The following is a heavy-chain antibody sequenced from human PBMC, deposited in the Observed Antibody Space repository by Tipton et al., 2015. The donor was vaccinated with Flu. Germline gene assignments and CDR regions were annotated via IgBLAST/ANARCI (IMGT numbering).Heavy chain of an antibody. D-gene: IGHD3-10*01. CDR2: IYYSGGT. Sequence: LRLSCSVSGGSISSGGEYWTWIRQHPGKGLEWIASIYYSGGTYYNPSLESRFTMSVDTPKNQFSLKLSPVTAADTAVYYCARDRGFGGGMTYDYFAMDDWGQGTTGTVSS. J-gene: IGHJ6*02. CDR3: ARDRGFGGGMTYDYFAMDD. CDR1: GGSISSGGEY. V-gene: IGHV4-31*03.